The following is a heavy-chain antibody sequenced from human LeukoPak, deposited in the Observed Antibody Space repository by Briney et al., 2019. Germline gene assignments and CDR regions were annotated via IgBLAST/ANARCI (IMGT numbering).Heavy chain of an antibody. V-gene: IGHV3-23*01. CDR2: IIDSGDTT. Sequence: GGSLRLSCAASGFTFSSYAMSWVRQAPGKGLEGVSGIIDSGDTTYYANSVKGRFTISRDNSKNTLYLQMNSLRAEDTAVYYCAKLGGQEVYNYYVGVWGKGTTVAVSS. D-gene: IGHD3-16*01. CDR1: GFTFSSYA. J-gene: IGHJ6*03. CDR3: AKLGGQEVYNYYVGV.